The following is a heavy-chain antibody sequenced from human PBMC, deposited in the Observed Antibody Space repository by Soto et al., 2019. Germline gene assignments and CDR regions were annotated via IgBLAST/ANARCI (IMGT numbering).Heavy chain of an antibody. J-gene: IGHJ5*02. CDR1: GGSISSSSYY. Sequence: ETLSLTCTVSGGSISSSSYYWGWIRQPPGKGLEWIGSIYYSGSTYYNPSLKSRVTISVDTSKNQFSLKLSSVTAADTAVYYCASQRRQLASNWFHPWGQATLVTLSS. V-gene: IGHV4-39*01. D-gene: IGHD6-13*01. CDR3: ASQRRQLASNWFHP. CDR2: IYYSGST.